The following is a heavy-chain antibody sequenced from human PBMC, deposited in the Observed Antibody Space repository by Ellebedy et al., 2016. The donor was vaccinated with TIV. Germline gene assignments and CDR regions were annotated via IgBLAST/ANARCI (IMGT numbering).Heavy chain of an antibody. D-gene: IGHD6-19*01. CDR1: GFTFNTYS. V-gene: IGHV3-48*01. J-gene: IGHJ6*02. Sequence: PGGSLRLSCAASGFTFNTYSMNWVRQAPGKGLEWLSYISSSSSTIFYADSVKGRFTISRDNAKNSLYLQMNNLRAEDTAVYYCARDRSEQWLVLVSYYYYGMDVWGQGTTVTVSS. CDR2: ISSSSSTI. CDR3: ARDRSEQWLVLVSYYYYGMDV.